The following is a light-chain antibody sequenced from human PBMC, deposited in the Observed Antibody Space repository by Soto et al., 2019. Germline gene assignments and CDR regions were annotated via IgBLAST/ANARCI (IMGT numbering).Light chain of an antibody. Sequence: QSVLTQPASVSGSPGQSITISRTGTISDIAAYNYVSWYQQHPGRAPKLLIYHVNTRPSGISNRFSGSKSGDTASLTISGLQAEDEAEYSCFSYSTSSSLYVFGSGTKVTV. J-gene: IGLJ1*01. CDR2: HVN. V-gene: IGLV2-14*03. CDR3: FSYSTSSSLYV. CDR1: ISDIAAYNY.